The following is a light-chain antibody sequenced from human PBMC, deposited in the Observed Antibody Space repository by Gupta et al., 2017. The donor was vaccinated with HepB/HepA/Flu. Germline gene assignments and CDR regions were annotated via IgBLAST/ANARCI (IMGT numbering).Light chain of an antibody. CDR3: QQYYATPKT. V-gene: IGKV4-1*01. CDR2: WAS. CDR1: QSILQSSYNKSC. Sequence: DIVMTQSPDSLAVSLGERATINCKSGQSILQSSYNKSCSAWYQQKSGQPPKLLIKWASTRECGLPHRFSGRASATDFTFTISILHAEDVVVYYCQQYYATPKTFGHGTKVDIK. J-gene: IGKJ3*01.